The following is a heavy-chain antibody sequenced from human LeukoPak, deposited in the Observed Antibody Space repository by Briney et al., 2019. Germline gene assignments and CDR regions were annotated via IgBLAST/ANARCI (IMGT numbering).Heavy chain of an antibody. CDR1: GFTFSRYA. CDR3: AKASRQGAVASPLDY. V-gene: IGHV3-30-3*01. CDR2: ISYDGSNK. D-gene: IGHD6-19*01. Sequence: GGSLRLSCAASGFTFSRYAMHWVRQAPGKGLEWVAVISYDGSNKNYADSVKGRYTISRDNSKDTVFLQMNSLRAEDTAVYYCAKASRQGAVASPLDYWGQGTLVTVSS. J-gene: IGHJ4*02.